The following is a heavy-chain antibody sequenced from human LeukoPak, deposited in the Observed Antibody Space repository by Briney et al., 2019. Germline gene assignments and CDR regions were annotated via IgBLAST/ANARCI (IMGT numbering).Heavy chain of an antibody. D-gene: IGHD2-21*02. V-gene: IGHV3-23*01. J-gene: IGHJ4*02. CDR2: INANSGTT. CDR3: ASTYCGSDCYPI. Sequence: GGSLRLSCAASGFAFSFYAMSWLRQPPGKGLEWVSTINANSGTTSYAASVRGRFTISRDSSKNTLYLQINNLRAEDTAVYYCASTYCGSDCYPIWGQGTLVTVSS. CDR1: GFAFSFYA.